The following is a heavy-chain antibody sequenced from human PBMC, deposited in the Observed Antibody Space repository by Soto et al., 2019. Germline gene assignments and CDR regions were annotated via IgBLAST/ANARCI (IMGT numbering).Heavy chain of an antibody. CDR2: IIPIFGTA. V-gene: IGHV1-69*13. CDR3: ARADIVVVVAAQRNYYYYGMDV. CDR1: GGTFSSYA. D-gene: IGHD2-15*01. J-gene: IGHJ6*02. Sequence: ASVKVSCKASGGTFSSYAISWVRQAPGQGLEWMGGIIPIFGTANYAQKFQGRVTITADESTSTAYMELSSLRSEDTAVYYCARADIVVVVAAQRNYYYYGMDVWGQGTTVTVSS.